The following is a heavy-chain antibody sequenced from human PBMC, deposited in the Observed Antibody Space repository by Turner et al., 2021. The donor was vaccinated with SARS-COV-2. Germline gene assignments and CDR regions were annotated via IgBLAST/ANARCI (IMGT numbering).Heavy chain of an antibody. CDR3: AKCGYQYYHYYYMDV. CDR2: ISSDGSNK. Sequence: QVQLVESGGGVVKPGRSLRLSCAASGFTFSSYGMHWVRQAPGKGLEWMAVISSDGSNKYYADSVKGRFTISRDNSKNTLYLQMSSLRAEDTAVYYCAKCGYQYYHYYYMDVWGKGTTVTVSS. CDR1: GFTFSSYG. J-gene: IGHJ6*03. D-gene: IGHD6-25*01. V-gene: IGHV3-30*18.